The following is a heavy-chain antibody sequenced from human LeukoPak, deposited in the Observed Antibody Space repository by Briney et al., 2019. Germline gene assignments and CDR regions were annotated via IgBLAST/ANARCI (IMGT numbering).Heavy chain of an antibody. CDR2: ISSSSSYI. J-gene: IGHJ3*02. D-gene: IGHD3-22*01. V-gene: IGHV3-21*01. Sequence: GGSLRLSCAASGFTYSSYSMNWVRQAPGKGLEWVSSISSSSSYIYYADSVKGRFTISRDNAKNSLYLQMNSLRAEDTAVYYCARDLFYDSSGYAFDIWGQGTMVTVSS. CDR1: GFTYSSYS. CDR3: ARDLFYDSSGYAFDI.